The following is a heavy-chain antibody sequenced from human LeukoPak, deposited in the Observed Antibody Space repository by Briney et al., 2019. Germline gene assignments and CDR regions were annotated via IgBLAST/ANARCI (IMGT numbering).Heavy chain of an antibody. CDR1: GFTFNSYS. J-gene: IGHJ4*02. CDR2: ISSSSSYI. D-gene: IGHD3-10*01. V-gene: IGHV3-21*04. Sequence: GGSLRLSCAASGFTFNSYSMNWVRQVPGKGLEWVSSISSSSSYIYYADSVKGRFTISRDNAKNSLYLQMNSLRAEDTALYYCAKDISYYGSGSYRDWGQGTLVTVSS. CDR3: AKDISYYGSGSYRD.